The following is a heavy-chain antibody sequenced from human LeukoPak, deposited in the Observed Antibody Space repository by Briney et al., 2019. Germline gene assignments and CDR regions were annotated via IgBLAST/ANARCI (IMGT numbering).Heavy chain of an antibody. D-gene: IGHD3-22*01. Sequence: ASLKVSCTASGYTFTGYYMYWVRQAPGQGLEWMGWINPNSGGTNYAQKFQGRVTMTRATSISTAYMDLSRLRSVDTAVYYCARGGADYDNSGIDFWGQGTLVTVSS. CDR2: INPNSGGT. V-gene: IGHV1-2*02. CDR1: GYTFTGYY. CDR3: ARGGADYDNSGIDF. J-gene: IGHJ4*02.